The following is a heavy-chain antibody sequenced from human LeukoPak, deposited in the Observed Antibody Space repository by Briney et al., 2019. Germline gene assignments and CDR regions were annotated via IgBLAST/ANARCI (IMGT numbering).Heavy chain of an antibody. CDR2: IYSGGST. J-gene: IGHJ4*02. V-gene: IGHV3-53*01. D-gene: IGHD3-22*01. CDR3: ARGLTKYYYDSSGSPDSGDY. CDR1: GFTVSSNY. Sequence: PGGSLRLSCAASGFTVSSNYMSWVRQAPGKGLKWVSVIYSGGSTYYADSVKGRFTISRDNSKNTLYLQMNSLRAEDTAVYYCARGLTKYYYDSSGSPDSGDYWGQGTLVTVSS.